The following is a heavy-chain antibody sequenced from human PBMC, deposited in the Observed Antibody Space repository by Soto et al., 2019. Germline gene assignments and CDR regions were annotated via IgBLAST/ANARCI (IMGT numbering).Heavy chain of an antibody. J-gene: IGHJ6*03. Sequence: PSDTLSLTCAVSSGSISSINWWSWVRQPPGKGLEWIGEIYHSGSTNYNPSLKSRVTISVDKSKNQFSLKLSSVTAADTAVYYCASRFYYYYYMDVWGKGATVTVSS. CDR3: ASRFYYYYYMDV. CDR1: SGSISSINW. V-gene: IGHV4-4*02. CDR2: IYHSGST.